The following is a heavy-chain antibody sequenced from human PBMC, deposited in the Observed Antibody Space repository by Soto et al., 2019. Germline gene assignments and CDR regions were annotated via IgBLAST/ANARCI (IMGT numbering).Heavy chain of an antibody. D-gene: IGHD1-26*01. CDR1: GGSVSSGSYY. V-gene: IGHV4-61*01. J-gene: IGHJ4*02. Sequence: SETLSLTCTVSGGSVSSGSYYWSWIRQPPRKGLEWIGYIFYSGSTNYNPSLKSRVTISVDTSKNQFSLKLSSVTAADTAVYYCARDHGGTYSTFFDYWGQGTLVTVSS. CDR3: ARDHGGTYSTFFDY. CDR2: IFYSGST.